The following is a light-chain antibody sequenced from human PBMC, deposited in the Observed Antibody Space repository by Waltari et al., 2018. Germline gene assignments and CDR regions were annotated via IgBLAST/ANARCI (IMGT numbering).Light chain of an antibody. V-gene: IGKV3-15*01. J-gene: IGKJ2*01. Sequence: EIVMTQSPATLSVSPGEGATLSCRASQSVTSLAWYQQKPGQAPRLLIYGASTRATGIPARFSGSGSGTEFTLTISSLQSEDLAVYYCQQYNKGLDTFGQGTKLEI. CDR2: GAS. CDR3: QQYNKGLDT. CDR1: QSVTS.